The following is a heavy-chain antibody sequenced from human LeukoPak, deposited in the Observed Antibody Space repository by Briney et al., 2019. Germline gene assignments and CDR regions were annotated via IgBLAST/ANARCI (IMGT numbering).Heavy chain of an antibody. J-gene: IGHJ4*02. CDR2: IIPILGIA. CDR1: GGTFSSYA. Sequence: ASVKVSCKASGGTFSSYAISWVRQAPGQGLEWMGRIIPILGIANYAQKFQGRVTITADKSTSTAYMELSSLRSEDTAVYYCARTPTLLWFGEYHYWGQGTLVTVSS. V-gene: IGHV1-69*04. CDR3: ARTPTLLWFGEYHY. D-gene: IGHD3-10*01.